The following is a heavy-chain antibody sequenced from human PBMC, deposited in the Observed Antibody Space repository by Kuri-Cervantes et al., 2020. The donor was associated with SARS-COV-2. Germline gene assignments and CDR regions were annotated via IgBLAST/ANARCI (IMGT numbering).Heavy chain of an antibody. CDR3: ARESRYVYGEFDF. V-gene: IGHV3-7*03. J-gene: IGHJ4*02. D-gene: IGHD2/OR15-2a*01. CDR2: IKQRGNEK. Sequence: GESLKISCAAPGFIFSSYWMSWVRQVPGKGLEWVANIKQRGNEKYYVDSVKGRFTISRDNAQNSLYLEMNSLGGEDTAVYYCARESRYVYGEFDFWGQGTLVTVSS. CDR1: GFIFSSYW.